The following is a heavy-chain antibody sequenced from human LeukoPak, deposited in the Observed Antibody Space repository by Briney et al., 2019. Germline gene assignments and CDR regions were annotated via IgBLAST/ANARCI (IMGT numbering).Heavy chain of an antibody. D-gene: IGHD5-12*01. Sequence: KPSETLSLTCTVSGGSFSSSSYYWVWIRQPPGKGLEWIGSISYSGTTYYNPSLKSRVTISVDTSKNQFSLKLSSVTAADTAVYYCAGSGYSGYDLNYWGQGTLVTVSS. V-gene: IGHV4-39*07. CDR1: GGSFSSSSYY. CDR2: ISYSGTT. CDR3: AGSGYSGYDLNY. J-gene: IGHJ4*02.